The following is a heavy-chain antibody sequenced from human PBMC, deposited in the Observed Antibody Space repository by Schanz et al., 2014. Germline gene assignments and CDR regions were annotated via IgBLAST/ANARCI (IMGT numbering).Heavy chain of an antibody. CDR3: ARHGWIPYYPMDV. CDR1: GASISSGGYY. J-gene: IGHJ6*02. V-gene: IGHV4-31*03. Sequence: QVQLQESGPGLVKPSQTLSLTCTVSGASISSGGYYWDWIRLLPEKGLEWIGYISYSGSTSFNPSLKSRLARSVATSKNQYPRRLTSETAADTAVYYCARHGWIPYYPMDVWGQGTTVTVSS. D-gene: IGHD5-12*01. CDR2: ISYSGST.